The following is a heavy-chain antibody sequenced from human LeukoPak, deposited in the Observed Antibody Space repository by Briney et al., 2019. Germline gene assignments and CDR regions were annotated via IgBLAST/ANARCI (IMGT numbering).Heavy chain of an antibody. CDR1: GYTFTSYD. D-gene: IGHD3-3*01. J-gene: IGHJ6*03. CDR2: MNPNSGNT. Sequence: ASVKVSCKASGYTFTSYDINWVRQATGQGLEWMGWMNPNSGNTGYAQKFQGRVTITRNTSISTAYMELSSLRSEDTAVYYCARAGRLRFLEWVRKKGYYYYYMDVWGKGTTVTVSS. CDR3: ARAGRLRFLEWVRKKGYYYYYMDV. V-gene: IGHV1-8*03.